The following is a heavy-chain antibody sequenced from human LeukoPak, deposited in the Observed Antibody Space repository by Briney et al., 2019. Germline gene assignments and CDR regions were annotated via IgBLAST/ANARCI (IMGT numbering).Heavy chain of an antibody. J-gene: IGHJ5*02. V-gene: IGHV4-59*12. CDR2: IYYSGST. D-gene: IGHD3-3*01. CDR1: AGSISSYY. Sequence: SETLSLTCTVSAGSISSYYWSWIRQPPGKGLEWIGYIYYSGSTNYNPSLKSRVTISVDTSKNQFSLKLSSVTAADTAVYYCAGLRFLEWFAFRYVGWFDPWGQGTLVTVSS. CDR3: AGLRFLEWFAFRYVGWFDP.